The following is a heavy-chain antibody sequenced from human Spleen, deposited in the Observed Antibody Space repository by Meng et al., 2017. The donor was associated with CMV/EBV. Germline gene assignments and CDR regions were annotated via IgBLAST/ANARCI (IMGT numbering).Heavy chain of an antibody. CDR3: ARVAAAGRGMDV. J-gene: IGHJ6*02. Sequence: GGSLRLSCAASGFSFRTYWMSWVRQVPGKGLEWVANIKQDGSEKYYVDSVKGRFTISRDNAKNSLYLQMNSLRAEDTAVYYCARVAAAGRGMDVWGQGTTVTVSS. V-gene: IGHV3-7*04. D-gene: IGHD6-13*01. CDR1: GFSFRTYW. CDR2: IKQDGSEK.